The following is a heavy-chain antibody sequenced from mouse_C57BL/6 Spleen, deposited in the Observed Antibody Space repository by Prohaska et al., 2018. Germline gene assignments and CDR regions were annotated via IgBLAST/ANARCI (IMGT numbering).Heavy chain of an antibody. J-gene: IGHJ4*01. CDR2: IYPRDGST. CDR1: GYTFPSYD. D-gene: IGHD1-1*01. CDR3: AREGTTVVAPYYAMDY. V-gene: IGHV1-85*01. Sequence: QVQLQQSGPELVKPGASVKLSCKASGYTFPSYDINWVKQRPGQVVGWIGWIYPRDGSTKYNEKVKGKATLTVDTSSSTAYMELHSLTSEDSAVYFCAREGTTVVAPYYAMDYWGQGTSVTVSS.